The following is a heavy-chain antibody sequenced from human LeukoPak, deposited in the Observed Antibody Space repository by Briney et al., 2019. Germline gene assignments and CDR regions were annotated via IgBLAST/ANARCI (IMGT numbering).Heavy chain of an antibody. J-gene: IGHJ4*02. V-gene: IGHV3-9*01. CDR1: GFTFDDYA. Sequence: GGSLRLSCAASGFTFDDYAMHWVRQAPGKGLEWVSGISWNSGSIGYADSVKGRFTISRDNAKNSLYLQMNSLRAEDTALYYCAKDMFLFRIAAAGLDYWGQGTLVTVSS. CDR3: AKDMFLFRIAAAGLDY. D-gene: IGHD6-13*01. CDR2: ISWNSGSI.